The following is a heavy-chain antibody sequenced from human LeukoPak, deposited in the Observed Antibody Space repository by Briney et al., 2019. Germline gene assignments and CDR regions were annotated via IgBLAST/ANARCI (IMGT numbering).Heavy chain of an antibody. V-gene: IGHV3-23*01. J-gene: IGHJ1*01. D-gene: IGHD6-19*01. Sequence: GGSPRLSCAASGFTFSSYAMSWVRQAPGKGLEWVSAISGSGGSTYYADSVKGRFTISRDNSKNTLYLQMNSLRAEDTAVYYCAKDGGVAVDEYFQHWGQGTLVTVSS. CDR3: AKDGGVAVDEYFQH. CDR1: GFTFSSYA. CDR2: ISGSGGST.